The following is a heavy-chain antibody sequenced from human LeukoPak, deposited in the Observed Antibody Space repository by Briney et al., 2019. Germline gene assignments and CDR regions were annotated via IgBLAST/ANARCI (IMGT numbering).Heavy chain of an antibody. J-gene: IGHJ4*02. CDR2: IHAGGSDP. D-gene: IGHD3-22*01. V-gene: IGHV3-23*01. CDR1: GFTFSTSP. Sequence: GGSLRLSCAVSGFTFSTSPMGWVCQAPGKGLEWVSSIHAGGSDPFCADSVQGRCIISRDNSKNTLSLQLSNLRAEDTAIYFCAKGGHHYNPFYNWGQGTLVTVSS. CDR3: AKGGHHYNPFYN.